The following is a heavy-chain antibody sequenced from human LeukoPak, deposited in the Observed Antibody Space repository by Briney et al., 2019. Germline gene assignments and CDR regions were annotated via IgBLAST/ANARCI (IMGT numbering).Heavy chain of an antibody. CDR1: GYTFTSYA. V-gene: IGHV1-3*03. Sequence: ASVKVSCKASGYTFTSYAMHWVRQAPGQRLGWMGWINAGNGNTKYSQEFQGRVTITRDTSASTAYMELSSLRSEDMAVYYCARSYPLYCSSTSCQGAGYFDYWGQGTLVTVSS. D-gene: IGHD2-2*01. CDR3: ARSYPLYCSSTSCQGAGYFDY. J-gene: IGHJ4*02. CDR2: INAGNGNT.